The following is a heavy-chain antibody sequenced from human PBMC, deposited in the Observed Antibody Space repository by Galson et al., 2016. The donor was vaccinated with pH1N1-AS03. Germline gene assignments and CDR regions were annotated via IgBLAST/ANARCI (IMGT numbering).Heavy chain of an antibody. CDR1: GFIFCVFV. V-gene: IGHV3-30*03. Sequence: ALRLSCAASGFIFCVFVLGWVRVGFGVGLGWVAFVSWVVVRGRCVVWGRGRLTISKDRPRNMLYLEMNNLRVEDTAVYYCVRETGFSSTWYPFHQWGQGTLVRVSA. CDR3: VRETGFSSTWYPFHQ. CDR2: VSWVVVRG. J-gene: IGHJ1*01. D-gene: IGHD6-13*01.